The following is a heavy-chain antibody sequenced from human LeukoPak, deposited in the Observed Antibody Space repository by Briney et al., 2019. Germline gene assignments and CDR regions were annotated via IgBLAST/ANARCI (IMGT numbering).Heavy chain of an antibody. J-gene: IGHJ4*02. Sequence: GASLKISCKGSGYTFTTYWIGWVRQMPGKGLEWMGIIYPGDSDPRYSPSFQGQVTISADTSISTAYLQWSSLKASDSAMYYCARHLSDITSSPNYWGPGTLVTVSS. CDR2: IYPGDSDP. D-gene: IGHD2-2*01. CDR1: GYTFTTYW. CDR3: ARHLSDITSSPNY. V-gene: IGHV5-51*01.